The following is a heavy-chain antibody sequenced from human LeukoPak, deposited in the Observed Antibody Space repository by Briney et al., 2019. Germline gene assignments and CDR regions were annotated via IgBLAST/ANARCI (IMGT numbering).Heavy chain of an antibody. CDR1: GFTFSSYA. CDR2: ISGSGGST. Sequence: GGSLRLSCAASGFTFSSYAMRWVRQAPGKGLEWVSVISGSGGSTYYADSAKGRFTISRDNSKNTLYLQMNSLRAEDTAVYYCAKVPNSGDDWGQGTLVTVSS. D-gene: IGHD4-23*01. CDR3: AKVPNSGDD. V-gene: IGHV3-23*01. J-gene: IGHJ4*02.